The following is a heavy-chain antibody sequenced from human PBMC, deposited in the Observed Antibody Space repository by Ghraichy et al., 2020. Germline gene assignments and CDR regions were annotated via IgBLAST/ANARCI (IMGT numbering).Heavy chain of an antibody. J-gene: IGHJ4*02. Sequence: GGSLRLSCAASGFTFSSYSMNWVRQAPGKGLEWVSSISSSSGYIYYRDSVKGRFTISRDNAKNSLFLQMSSLIAEDTAVYYCAREIVSAAAYDYWGQGTLVTVSS. CDR1: GFTFSSYS. V-gene: IGHV3-21*01. D-gene: IGHD2-15*01. CDR3: AREIVSAAAYDY. CDR2: ISSSSGYI.